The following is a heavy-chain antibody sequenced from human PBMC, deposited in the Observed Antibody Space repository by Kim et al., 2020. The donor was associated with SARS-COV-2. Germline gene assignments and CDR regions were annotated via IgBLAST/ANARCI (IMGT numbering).Heavy chain of an antibody. Sequence: YYADSVKGRFTISRDNSIDTVFLQMNSLRPEDTAVYYFVKAASGDYGWFDPWGQGTLVTVSS. D-gene: IGHD3-16*01. CDR3: VKAASGDYGWFDP. V-gene: IGHV3-64D*09. J-gene: IGHJ5*02.